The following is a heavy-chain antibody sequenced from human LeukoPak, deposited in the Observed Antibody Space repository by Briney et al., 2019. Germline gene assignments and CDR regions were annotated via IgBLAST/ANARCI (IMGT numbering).Heavy chain of an antibody. CDR3: AKVFPAGYYFDY. Sequence: PGGSLRLSCAASGFSFSTFAMGWVRQAPGKGLERVSSISGSADSTYYADPVKGRFTISRDNSKHTLYLQMDSLRAEDTAVYYCAKVFPAGYYFDYWGLGTLVTVSS. V-gene: IGHV3-23*01. D-gene: IGHD2-2*01. CDR2: ISGSADST. J-gene: IGHJ4*02. CDR1: GFSFSTFA.